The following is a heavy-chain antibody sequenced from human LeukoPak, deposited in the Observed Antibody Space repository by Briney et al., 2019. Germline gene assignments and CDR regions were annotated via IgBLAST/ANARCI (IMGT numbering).Heavy chain of an antibody. CDR2: IFSSGST. CDR3: ARGPAFDY. J-gene: IGHJ4*02. CDR1: GGSISNYY. V-gene: IGHV4-59*01. Sequence: SETLSLTCTVSGGSISNYYWSWIRQPPGKRLEWVGYIFSSGSTKYNPSLKSQVTISLDTSKNQFSLKLSSVTAADTAVYYCARGPAFDYWGQGTLVTVSS.